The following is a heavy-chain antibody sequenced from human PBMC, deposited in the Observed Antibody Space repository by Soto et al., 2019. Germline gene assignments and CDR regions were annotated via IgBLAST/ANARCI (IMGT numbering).Heavy chain of an antibody. CDR1: GFTFSSYA. D-gene: IGHD1-26*01. V-gene: IGHV3-23*01. CDR3: AKDPRGSSYYFDY. J-gene: IGHJ4*02. CDR2: ISGSGGST. Sequence: GGSLRLSCAASGFTFSSYAMSWVRQAPGKGLEWVSAISGSGGSTCYADSVKGRFTISRDNSKNTLYLQMNSLRAEDTAVYYCAKDPRGSSYYFDYWGQGTLVTVSS.